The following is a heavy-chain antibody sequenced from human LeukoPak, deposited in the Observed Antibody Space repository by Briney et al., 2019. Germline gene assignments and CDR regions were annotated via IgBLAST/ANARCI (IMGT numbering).Heavy chain of an antibody. Sequence: NPSETLSLTCTVSGGSVSSDSYYWSWLRQPPGKGLEWIGYIYYTGSTNYNPSLKSRVTISVDMSKNQFSLKLTSVTAADTAVYYCATKGPRRGYFDYWGQGTLVAVSS. CDR2: IYYTGST. V-gene: IGHV4-61*01. J-gene: IGHJ4*02. CDR1: GGSVSSDSYY. CDR3: ATKGPRRGYFDY.